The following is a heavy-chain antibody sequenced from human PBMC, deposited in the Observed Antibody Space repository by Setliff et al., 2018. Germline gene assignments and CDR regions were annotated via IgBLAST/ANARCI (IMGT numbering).Heavy chain of an antibody. V-gene: IGHV4-38-2*02. D-gene: IGHD3-3*01. CDR1: GYSISSGYY. J-gene: IGHJ5*02. CDR2: INHSGST. CDR3: ARDAPGEYDFWSGYSRRPWFDP. Sequence: SETLSLTCAVSGYSISSGYYWGWIRQPPGKGLEWIGEINHSGSTNYNPSLKSRVTISLDTSKNQFSLKLSSVTAADTAVYYCARDAPGEYDFWSGYSRRPWFDPWGQGTLVTVSS.